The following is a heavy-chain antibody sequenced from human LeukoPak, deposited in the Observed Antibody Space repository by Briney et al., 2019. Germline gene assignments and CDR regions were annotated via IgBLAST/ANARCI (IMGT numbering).Heavy chain of an antibody. D-gene: IGHD4-23*01. Sequence: SETLSLTCSVSGGSISSYYWSWIRQPAGKGLEWIGRISTSGSTNYNPSLKSRVTMSVDTSKTQFSLKLSSVTAADTAVYYCARDRELLAFFYGMDVWGQGTTVTVSS. CDR3: ARDRELLAFFYGMDV. CDR2: ISTSGST. V-gene: IGHV4-4*07. CDR1: GGSISSYY. J-gene: IGHJ6*02.